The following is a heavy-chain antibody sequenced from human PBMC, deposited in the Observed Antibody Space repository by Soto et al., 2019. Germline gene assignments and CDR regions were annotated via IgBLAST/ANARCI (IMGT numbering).Heavy chain of an antibody. V-gene: IGHV4-4*02. CDR1: GGSISSSNW. D-gene: IGHD3-10*01. Sequence: PSETLSLTCAVSGGSISSSNWWSWVRQPPGKGLEWIGEIYHSGSTNYNPSLKSRVTISVDKSKNQFSLKLSSVTAADTAVYYCARTITMVRGEPGVEYYYYGMDVWGQGTTVTVSS. J-gene: IGHJ6*02. CDR2: IYHSGST. CDR3: ARTITMVRGEPGVEYYYYGMDV.